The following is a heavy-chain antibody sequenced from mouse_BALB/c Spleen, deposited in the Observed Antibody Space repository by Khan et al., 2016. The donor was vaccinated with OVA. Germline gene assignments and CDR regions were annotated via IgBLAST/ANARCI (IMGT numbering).Heavy chain of an antibody. J-gene: IGHJ3*01. CDR2: ISTYYGDA. CDR3: ARGSCKSRFAY. CDR1: GYTFTDFA. Sequence: QVQLQQSGAELVRPGVSVKISCKGSGYTFTDFAMHWVKQSHAKSLEWIGVISTYYGDADYNQKLKGKATMTVDKSSSTAYMELARLTSEDSAIYYCARGSCKSRFAYWGQGTLVTVSA. V-gene: IGHV1S137*01.